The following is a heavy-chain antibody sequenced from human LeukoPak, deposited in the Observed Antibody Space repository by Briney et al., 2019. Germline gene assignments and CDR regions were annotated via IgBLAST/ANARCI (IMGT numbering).Heavy chain of an antibody. CDR2: INPSGGST. CDR1: GYTFTSYY. CDR3: ASIYGSGSYSDY. J-gene: IGHJ4*02. D-gene: IGHD3-10*01. V-gene: IGHV1-46*01. Sequence: ASVKVSCKASGYTFTSYYMHWVRQAPGQGLEWMGIINPSGGSTSYAQKSQGRVTMTRDTSTSTVYMELSSLRSEDTAVYYCASIYGSGSYSDYWGQGTLVTVSS.